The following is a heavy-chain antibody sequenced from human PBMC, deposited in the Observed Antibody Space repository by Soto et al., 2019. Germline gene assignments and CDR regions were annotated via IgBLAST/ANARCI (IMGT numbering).Heavy chain of an antibody. CDR2: VNPNSGNT. D-gene: IGHD3-22*01. CDR3: TRNPSYDTSGPLHYYYGMDI. Sequence: GASVKVSCKASGYIFTSYYVNWVRQAPGQGLEWMGWVNPNSGNTGYVQKFQGRVTMTRDTSISTAYMELSSLRSEDTAVYYCTRNPSYDTSGPLHYYYGMDIWGQGTTVTVSS. V-gene: IGHV1-8*01. CDR1: GYIFTSYY. J-gene: IGHJ6*02.